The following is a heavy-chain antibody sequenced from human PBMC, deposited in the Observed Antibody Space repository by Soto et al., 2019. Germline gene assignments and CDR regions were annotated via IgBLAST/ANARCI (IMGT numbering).Heavy chain of an antibody. Sequence: PGGSMRLSCAASGFTFGSYDMNWGRPAPGRGLEPVAFLSYDASTKYYADSARVRFTISRANSESMLTLQMNSMRPEDTAVYYFGRDCNHLEDADSFAIWGQETMVTVAS. J-gene: IGHJ3*02. V-gene: IGHV3-30-3*01. CDR1: GFTFGSYD. CDR2: LSYDASTK. CDR3: GRDCNHLEDADSFAI. D-gene: IGHD2-15*01.